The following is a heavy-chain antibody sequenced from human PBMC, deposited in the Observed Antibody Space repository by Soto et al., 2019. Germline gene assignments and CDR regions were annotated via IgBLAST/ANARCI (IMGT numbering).Heavy chain of an antibody. V-gene: IGHV3-48*03. D-gene: IGHD1-1*01. J-gene: IGHJ5*02. CDR3: ARDGSRVPPLDGLYKRFDH. CDR1: GFIFSNYE. CDR2: ISVSGRTI. Sequence: GGSLRLSCRASGFIFSNYEMNWGRQAPWKGLEWISYISVSGRTIYYADSVKGRFTISRDKAKKSLFLQIKILGVEDTVVYYCARDGSRVPPLDGLYKRFDHWGQGTQVAISS.